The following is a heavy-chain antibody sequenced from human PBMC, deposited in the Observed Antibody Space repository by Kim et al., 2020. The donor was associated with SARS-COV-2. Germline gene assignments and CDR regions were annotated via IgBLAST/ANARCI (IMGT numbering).Heavy chain of an antibody. V-gene: IGHV4-61*01. CDR2: IYYSGST. Sequence: SETLSLTCTVSGGSVSSGSYYWSWIRQPPGKGLEWIGYIYYSGSTNYNPSLKSRVTISVDTSKNQFSLKLSSVTAADTAVYYCARAVGNYDFWSGLKRGWFDPWGQGTLVTVSS. J-gene: IGHJ5*02. D-gene: IGHD3-3*01. CDR1: GGSVSSGSYY. CDR3: ARAVGNYDFWSGLKRGWFDP.